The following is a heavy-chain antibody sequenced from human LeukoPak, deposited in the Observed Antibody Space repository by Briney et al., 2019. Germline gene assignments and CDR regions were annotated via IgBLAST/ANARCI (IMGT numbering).Heavy chain of an antibody. CDR2: ISSSSSTI. Sequence: GGSLRLSCAASGFTFSGYSMNWVRQAPGKGLEWVSYISSSSSTIYYADSVKGRFTISRDNAKNSLYLQMNSLRAEDTAVYYCAREEYSSSYYFDYWGQGTLVTVSS. D-gene: IGHD6-6*01. CDR3: AREEYSSSYYFDY. J-gene: IGHJ4*02. CDR1: GFTFSGYS. V-gene: IGHV3-48*01.